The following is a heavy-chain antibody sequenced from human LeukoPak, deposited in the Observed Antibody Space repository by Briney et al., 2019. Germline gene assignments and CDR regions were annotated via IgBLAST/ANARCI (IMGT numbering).Heavy chain of an antibody. D-gene: IGHD4-17*01. CDR2: INHSGST. V-gene: IGHV4-34*01. Sequence: SETLSLTCAVYGGSFSGYYWSWIRQPPGKGLEWIGEINHSGSTNYNPSLKSRVTISVDTSKNQFSLKLSSVTAADTAEYYCALLYGDYGMDGMDVWGQGTTVTVPS. CDR1: GGSFSGYY. J-gene: IGHJ6*02. CDR3: ALLYGDYGMDGMDV.